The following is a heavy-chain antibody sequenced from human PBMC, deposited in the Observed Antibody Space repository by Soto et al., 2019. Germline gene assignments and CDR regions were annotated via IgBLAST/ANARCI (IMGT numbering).Heavy chain of an antibody. CDR3: ARTSRFDS. CDR2: INHSGRT. V-gene: IGHV4-34*01. D-gene: IGHD6-6*01. J-gene: IGHJ4*02. Sequence: QVQLQQWGAGLLKPSETLSLTCAVYGGSFSGYYWSWIRQPPGKGLEWIGEINHSGRTNYNPSLXSXVXXSVDTSKSQFSLKLSSVTAADTAVYYCARTSRFDSWGQGTLVTVSS. CDR1: GGSFSGYY.